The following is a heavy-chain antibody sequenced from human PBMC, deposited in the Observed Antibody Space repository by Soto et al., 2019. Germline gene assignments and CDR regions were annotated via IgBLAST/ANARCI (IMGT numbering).Heavy chain of an antibody. CDR1: GFTFSNYA. CDR3: ARTSTGGYYLSYFDY. D-gene: IGHD3-22*01. CDR2: ISYDGSNK. J-gene: IGHJ4*02. V-gene: IGHV3-30-3*01. Sequence: QVQLVESGGGVVQPGRSLRLSCAASGFTFSNYAMHWVRQAPGKGLEWVAVISYDGSNKYYADSVKGRFTISRDNSKNTLHLEMNSLRAEDTAVYYCARTSTGGYYLSYFDYWGQGTLVTVSS.